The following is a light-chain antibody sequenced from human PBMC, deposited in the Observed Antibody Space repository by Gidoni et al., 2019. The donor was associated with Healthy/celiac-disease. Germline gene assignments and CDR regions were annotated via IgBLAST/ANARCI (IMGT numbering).Light chain of an antibody. CDR1: SSDVGGYNY. Sequence: QSALPQPASVSGSPGPSITISCTGTSSDVGGYNYVSWYHQHPGKAPKLMIYEVSNRPSGVSNRFSGSKSGNTAALTISGRQDEDEADYYCSSYTSSSTVVFGGGTKLTVL. CDR3: SSYTSSSTVV. J-gene: IGLJ2*01. CDR2: EVS. V-gene: IGLV2-14*01.